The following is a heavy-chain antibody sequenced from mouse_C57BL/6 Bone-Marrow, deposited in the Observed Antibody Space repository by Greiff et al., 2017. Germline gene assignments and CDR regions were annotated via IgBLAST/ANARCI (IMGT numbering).Heavy chain of an antibody. J-gene: IGHJ1*03. CDR3: AKNGYYYGSDWYFDV. V-gene: IGHV2-5*01. D-gene: IGHD1-1*01. CDR2: IWRGGST. Sequence: QVHVKQSGPGLVQPSQSLSITCTVSGFSLTSYGVHWVRQSPGKGLEWLGVIWRGGSTDYNAAFMSSLSITKDNSKSQVFFKMNSLQADDTAIYYCAKNGYYYGSDWYFDVWGTGTTVTVSS. CDR1: GFSLTSYG.